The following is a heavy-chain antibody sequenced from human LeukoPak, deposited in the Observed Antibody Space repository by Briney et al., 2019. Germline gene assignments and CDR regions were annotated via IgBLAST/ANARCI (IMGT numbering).Heavy chain of an antibody. D-gene: IGHD1/OR15-1a*01. Sequence: LPGGSLRLSCAASGYSVSDKPMTWVRQAAGKGLEWVSVIYSDGSTHYSESVRGRFYISRDNSKNTLYLQMNSLGAEDTAVYYCVARPDSNRGPYDYWGQGTLVTVSS. J-gene: IGHJ4*02. CDR1: GYSVSDKP. CDR2: IYSDGST. CDR3: VARPDSNRGPYDY. V-gene: IGHV3-66*01.